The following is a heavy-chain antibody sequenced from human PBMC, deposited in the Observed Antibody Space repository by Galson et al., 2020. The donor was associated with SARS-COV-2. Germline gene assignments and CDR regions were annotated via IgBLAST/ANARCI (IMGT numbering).Heavy chain of an antibody. Sequence: SQASETLSLTCAVYGGSFSGYYWSWIRQPPGKGLEWIGAINNSGSTNYNPSLKSRVTISVDTSKNQFSLKLSSVTAADTAVYYCASGPLIVVVPAAMSSNIQYYYYGMDVWGQGTTVTVSS. CDR3: ASGPLIVVVPAAMSSNIQYYYYGMDV. CDR1: GGSFSGYY. CDR2: INNSGST. V-gene: IGHV4-34*01. J-gene: IGHJ6*02. D-gene: IGHD2-2*01.